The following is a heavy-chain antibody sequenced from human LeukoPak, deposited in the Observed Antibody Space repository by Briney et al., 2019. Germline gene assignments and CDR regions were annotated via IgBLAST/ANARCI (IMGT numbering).Heavy chain of an antibody. Sequence: GGSLRLSCAASGFTFSSYEMNWVRQAPGKGLEWVSYISSSGSTIYYADSVKGRFTISRDNAKNSLYLQMNSLRAEDTAVYYCARRSGYSGYHFDYWGQGTLVTVSS. V-gene: IGHV3-48*03. CDR3: ARRSGYSGYHFDY. CDR1: GFTFSSYE. D-gene: IGHD5-12*01. J-gene: IGHJ4*02. CDR2: ISSSGSTI.